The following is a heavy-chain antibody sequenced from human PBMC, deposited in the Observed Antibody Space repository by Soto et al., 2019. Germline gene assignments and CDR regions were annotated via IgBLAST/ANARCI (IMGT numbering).Heavy chain of an antibody. Sequence: QAQLVQSGAEVKKPGASVKVSCKAYGYTFSSYGISWVRQAPGQGLEWLGWISPYNDDTNYAQKLQGRVTMPTDTSTRTAYMVVRSLRSDDTAVYYCARGGYYDSSGSRNYHYYGMDVWGQGTTVTVSS. CDR3: ARGGYYDSSGSRNYHYYGMDV. J-gene: IGHJ6*02. D-gene: IGHD3-22*01. CDR2: ISPYNDDT. V-gene: IGHV1-18*01. CDR1: GYTFSSYG.